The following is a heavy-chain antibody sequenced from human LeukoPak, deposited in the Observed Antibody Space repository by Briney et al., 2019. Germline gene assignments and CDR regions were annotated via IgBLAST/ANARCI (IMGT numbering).Heavy chain of an antibody. CDR3: ARLPLDYGDYGGFEY. CDR2: VSYTGST. J-gene: IGHJ4*02. Sequence: PSQTLSLTCTVPAGSINSYYWSWIRQSPGKGLEWIGNVSYTGSTNSNPSLKSPVTISVDTSKNQFSLKLTSVTAADTAIYYCARLPLDYGDYGGFEYWGQGILVTVST. V-gene: IGHV4-59*08. D-gene: IGHD4-23*01. CDR1: AGSINSYY.